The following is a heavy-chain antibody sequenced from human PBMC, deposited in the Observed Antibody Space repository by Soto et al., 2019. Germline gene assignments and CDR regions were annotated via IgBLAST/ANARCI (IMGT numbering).Heavy chain of an antibody. J-gene: IGHJ6*02. D-gene: IGHD1-1*01. CDR2: IVVGSGNT. Sequence: SVKVSCKASGFTFTSSAVQWVRQARGQRLEWIGWIVVGSGNTNYAQKFQERVTITRDMSTSTAYMELSSLRSEDTAVYYCAAYPAFHPNDGMVSNYYGTEVWGQGTTVTVSS. CDR3: AAYPAFHPNDGMVSNYYGTEV. V-gene: IGHV1-58*01. CDR1: GFTFTSSA.